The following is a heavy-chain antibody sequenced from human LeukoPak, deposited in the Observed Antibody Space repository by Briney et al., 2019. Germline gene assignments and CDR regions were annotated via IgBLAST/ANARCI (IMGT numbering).Heavy chain of an antibody. J-gene: IGHJ4*02. Sequence: SETLSLTCTVSRGSISSSIYYAGWIRQPPGKGLECLGSIYYSGSTYYNPSLKSRVTISVDTSKNQFSLKLSSVTAADTAVYYCARRGYCSSTSCYDYWGQGTLVTVSS. CDR2: IYYSGST. CDR3: ARRGYCSSTSCYDY. D-gene: IGHD2-2*01. V-gene: IGHV4-39*01. CDR1: RGSISSSIYY.